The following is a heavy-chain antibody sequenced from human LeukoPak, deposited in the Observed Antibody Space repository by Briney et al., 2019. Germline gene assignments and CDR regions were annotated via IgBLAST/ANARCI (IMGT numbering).Heavy chain of an antibody. CDR3: ARDGPYSSSLFRFDP. CDR1: GGSISSDY. D-gene: IGHD6-13*01. V-gene: IGHV4-59*01. J-gene: IGHJ5*02. CDR2: IYSSGST. Sequence: PSETLSLTCTVSGGSISSDYWSWIRQSPGKGLEWIGYIYSSGSTNYNPSLKSRVTISLDTSKNQVSLKLRSVTAADTAVYFCARDGPYSSSLFRFDPWGQGTLVSVPS.